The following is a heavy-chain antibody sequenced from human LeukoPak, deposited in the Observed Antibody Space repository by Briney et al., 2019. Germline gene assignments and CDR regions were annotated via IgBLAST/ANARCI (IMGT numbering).Heavy chain of an antibody. J-gene: IGHJ4*02. V-gene: IGHV4-4*07. CDR2: IYTSGST. D-gene: IGHD3-10*01. CDR3: ARDGPGSPLYYFDY. Sequence: SETLSLTCTVSGGSISSYYWSWLRQPAGKGLEWIGRIYTSGSTNYNPSLKSRVTMSVDTSKNQFSLKLSSVTAADTAVYYCARDGPGSPLYYFDYWGQGTLVTVSS. CDR1: GGSISSYY.